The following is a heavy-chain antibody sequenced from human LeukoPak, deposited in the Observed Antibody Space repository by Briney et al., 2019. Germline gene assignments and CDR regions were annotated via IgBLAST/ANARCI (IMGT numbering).Heavy chain of an antibody. CDR3: ARASRDGYNQNFDH. J-gene: IGHJ4*02. Sequence: GESLRISCKASGYSFTSYWITWVRQMPGKGLEWMGRIDPSDSYTNYSPSFQGHVSISVDKSINTAYVQWSSLKASDTAMYYCARASRDGYNQNFDHWGQGTLVTVSS. D-gene: IGHD5-24*01. CDR1: GYSFTSYW. V-gene: IGHV5-10-1*01. CDR2: IDPSDSYT.